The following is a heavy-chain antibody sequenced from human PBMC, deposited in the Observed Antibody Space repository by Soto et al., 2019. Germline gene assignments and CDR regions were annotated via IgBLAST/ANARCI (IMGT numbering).Heavy chain of an antibody. V-gene: IGHV1-8*01. CDR3: ARGQSAYSSGWSPNDY. D-gene: IGHD6-19*01. CDR2: MNPNSGNT. Sequence: QVQLVQSGAEVKKPGASVKVSCKASGYTFTSYEINWVRQATGQGLEWMGWMNPNSGNTGYAQKFQGRVTMTRNTSISTAYMELSRLRSEDTAVYYCARGQSAYSSGWSPNDYWGQGTLVTVSS. CDR1: GYTFTSYE. J-gene: IGHJ4*02.